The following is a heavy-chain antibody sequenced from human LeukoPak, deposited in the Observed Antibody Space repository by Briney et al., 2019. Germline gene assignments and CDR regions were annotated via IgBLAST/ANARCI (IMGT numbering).Heavy chain of an antibody. CDR1: GYTFTSYD. CDR2: LNPDSGNT. J-gene: IGHJ4*02. V-gene: IGHV1-8*03. D-gene: IGHD3-22*01. Sequence: ASVKVSCKASGYTFTSYDINWVRQAAGQGLEWMGWLNPDSGNTGYAQKFQGRVTITRNTSISTAYMELSSLRSEDTAVYYCARAAYYYDGLGDYWGQGTLVTVSS. CDR3: ARAAYYYDGLGDY.